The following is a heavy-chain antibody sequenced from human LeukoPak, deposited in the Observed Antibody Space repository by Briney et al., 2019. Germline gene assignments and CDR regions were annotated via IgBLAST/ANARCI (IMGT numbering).Heavy chain of an antibody. CDR3: TRDYYYDSSGHKGEDAFGI. V-gene: IGHV3-23*01. D-gene: IGHD3-22*01. Sequence: GGSLRLSCAASGFTFSSYAMTWVRQAPGKGLEWVSSISGSGGSTSYAVSVKGRFTISRDNSKNTLYLQMNSLKTEDTAVYYCTRDYYYDSSGHKGEDAFGIWGQGTMVTVSS. J-gene: IGHJ3*02. CDR1: GFTFSSYA. CDR2: ISGSGGST.